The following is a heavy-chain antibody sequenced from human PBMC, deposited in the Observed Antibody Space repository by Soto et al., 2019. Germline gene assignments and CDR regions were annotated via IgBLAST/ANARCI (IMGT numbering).Heavy chain of an antibody. J-gene: IGHJ4*02. D-gene: IGHD4-17*01. CDR3: ARVEGDGDYAYYFDY. CDR1: GGSFSGYY. CDR2: INHSGST. V-gene: IGHV4-34*01. Sequence: SETLSLTCAVYGGSFSGYYWSWIRQPPGKGLEWIGEINHSGSTNYNPSLKSRVTISVDTSKNQFSLKLSSVTAADTAVYYCARVEGDGDYAYYFDYWGQGTLVTVSS.